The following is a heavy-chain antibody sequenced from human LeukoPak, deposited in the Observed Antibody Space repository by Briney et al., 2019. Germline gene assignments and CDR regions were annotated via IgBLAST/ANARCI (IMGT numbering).Heavy chain of an antibody. J-gene: IGHJ1*01. CDR3: LAAVTASPWAEYFQH. CDR1: GFTFSGSA. D-gene: IGHD2-21*02. CDR2: IRSKANSYAT. V-gene: IGHV3-73*01. Sequence: GGSLRLSCAASGFTFSGSAMHWVRQASGKGLEWVGRIRSKANSYATAYAASVKGRFTISRDDSKNTAYLQMNSLKTEDTAVYYWLAAVTASPWAEYFQHWGQGTLVTVSS.